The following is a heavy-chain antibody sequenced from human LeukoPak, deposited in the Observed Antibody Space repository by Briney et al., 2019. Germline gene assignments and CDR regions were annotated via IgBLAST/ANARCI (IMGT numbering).Heavy chain of an antibody. V-gene: IGHV3-30-3*01. D-gene: IGHD3-3*01. J-gene: IGHJ6*02. CDR3: ARGDFSSGYYPYYYYYYGMDV. CDR1: GFTFSSYA. CDR2: ISYVGSNK. Sequence: GGSLRHSCAASGFTFSSYAMHWVRQAPGKGLEWVAVISYVGSNKYYADSVKGRFTISRDNSKNTLYLQMNSLRAEDTAVYYCARGDFSSGYYPYYYYYYGMDVWGQGTTVTVSS.